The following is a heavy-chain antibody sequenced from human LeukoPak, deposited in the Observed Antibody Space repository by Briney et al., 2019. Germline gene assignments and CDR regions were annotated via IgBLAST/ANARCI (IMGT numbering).Heavy chain of an antibody. J-gene: IGHJ5*02. CDR1: GFTFRTSA. CDR2: TVVGRGET. Sequence: SVKVSCKTSGFTFRTSAIQWVRQARGQRLEWIGWTVVGRGETKYAQDLQGRVTITTDMSTSTAYLGLSGLRSEDTAVYYCAAERYDGPCCWFDPWGQGTLVTVSS. CDR3: AAERYDGPCCWFDP. V-gene: IGHV1-58*02. D-gene: IGHD1-14*01.